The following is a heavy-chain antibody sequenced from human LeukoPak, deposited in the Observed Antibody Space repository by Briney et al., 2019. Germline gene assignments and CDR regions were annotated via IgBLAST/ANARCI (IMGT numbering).Heavy chain of an antibody. CDR1: GFTFSSYG. J-gene: IGHJ4*02. CDR3: ANNWNYLDY. Sequence: GGSLRLSCAASGFTFSSYGMHWAREAPGKGLEWVAVISYDGSNKYYADSVKGRFTISRDNSKNTLYLQMNSLRAEDTAVYYCANNWNYLDYWGQGTLVTVSS. D-gene: IGHD1-20*01. CDR2: ISYDGSNK. V-gene: IGHV3-30*18.